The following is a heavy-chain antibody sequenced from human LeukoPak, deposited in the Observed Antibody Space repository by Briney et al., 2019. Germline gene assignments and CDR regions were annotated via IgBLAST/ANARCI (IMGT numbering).Heavy chain of an antibody. V-gene: IGHV3-23*01. D-gene: IGHD6-6*01. CDR3: AKGTSSSRPYYFDY. Sequence: PGGSLRLSCAASGFTFSNYAMSWVRQAPRKGLEWVSAITPSGGDTFHADSVKGRFTISRDNSKSTLYLQMNSLRAEDTATYYCAKGTSSSRPYYFDYWGQGTLVAVSS. CDR1: GFTFSNYA. J-gene: IGHJ4*02. CDR2: ITPSGGDT.